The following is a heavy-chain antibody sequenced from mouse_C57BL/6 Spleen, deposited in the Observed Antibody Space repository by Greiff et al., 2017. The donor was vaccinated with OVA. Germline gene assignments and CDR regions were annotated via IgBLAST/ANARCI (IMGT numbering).Heavy chain of an antibody. D-gene: IGHD1-1*01. V-gene: IGHV1-82*01. CDR2: IYPGDGDT. CDR1: GYAFSSSW. J-gene: IGHJ2*01. Sequence: QVQLQQSGPELVKPGASVKISCKASGYAFSSSWMNWVKQRPGKGLEWIGRIYPGDGDTNYNGKFKGKATLTADKSSSTAYMQLSSLTSEDSAVYFCARPGSSYHFDYWGQGTTLTVSS. CDR3: ARPGSSYHFDY.